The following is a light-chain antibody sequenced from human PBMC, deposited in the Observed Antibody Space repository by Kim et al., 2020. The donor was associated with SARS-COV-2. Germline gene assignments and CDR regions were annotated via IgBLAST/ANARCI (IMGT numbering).Light chain of an antibody. CDR3: QQYTSGPPYT. CDR2: DAS. V-gene: IGKV3-15*01. CDR1: QSITRN. J-gene: IGKJ2*01. Sequence: EIVMTQSPATLSVSPGERATLSCRASQSITRNLAWYQQKPGQAPRLLMYDASTRATGIPARFSGSGSETEFTLTISSLQSEDFAVYYCQQYTSGPPYTFGQGTKLEI.